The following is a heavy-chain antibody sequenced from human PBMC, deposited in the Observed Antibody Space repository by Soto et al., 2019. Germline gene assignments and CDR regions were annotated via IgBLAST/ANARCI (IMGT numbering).Heavy chain of an antibody. Sequence: QVQLQESGPRLVKPSETLSLTCTVSGGSMLAYYWNWIRQPPGKGLQWIGSTYYSGSTTYNPSLKSRVTISVDSSKNQFSLKLDSVTPADTAVYYCARVRGTAGKRYFDYWGPGTLVTVSS. CDR1: GGSMLAYY. V-gene: IGHV4-59*01. J-gene: IGHJ4*02. D-gene: IGHD6-13*01. CDR3: ARVRGTAGKRYFDY. CDR2: TYYSGST.